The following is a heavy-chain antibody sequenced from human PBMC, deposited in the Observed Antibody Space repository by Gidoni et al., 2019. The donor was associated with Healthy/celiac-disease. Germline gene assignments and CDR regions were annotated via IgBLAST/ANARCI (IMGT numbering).Heavy chain of an antibody. Sequence: EVQLVESGGGLIQPGGSLRLSCAASGFTVSRNYMSWVRQAPGKGLEWVSVIYSGGSTYYADSVKGRFTISRDNSKNTLYLQMNSLRAEDTAVYYCASMYVDTAMVTYYYYGMDVWGQGTTVTVSS. V-gene: IGHV3-53*01. D-gene: IGHD5-18*01. CDR2: IYSGGST. CDR1: GFTVSRNY. J-gene: IGHJ6*02. CDR3: ASMYVDTAMVTYYYYGMDV.